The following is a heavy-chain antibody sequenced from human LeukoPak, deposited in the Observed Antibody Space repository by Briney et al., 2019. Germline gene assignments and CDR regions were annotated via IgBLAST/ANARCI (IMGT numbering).Heavy chain of an antibody. CDR2: ISSRSSYI. CDR1: GFTFSSYS. V-gene: IGHV3-21*01. CDR3: ARAGEEYQLLYSQGLMDV. D-gene: IGHD2-2*02. J-gene: IGHJ6*04. Sequence: GGSLRLSCVASGFTFSSYSMNWVRQAPGKGLEWVSSISSRSSYIYYADSVKGRFTISRDNAKNSLYLQMNSLSAEDTAVYYCARAGEEYQLLYSQGLMDVWGKGTTVTISS.